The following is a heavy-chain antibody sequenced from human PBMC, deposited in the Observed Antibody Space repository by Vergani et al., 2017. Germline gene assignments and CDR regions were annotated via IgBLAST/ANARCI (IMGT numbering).Heavy chain of an antibody. CDR3: AKHFRGWGNYY. CDR2: IQFDGSNQ. V-gene: IGHV3-30*02. CDR1: GFTLSNYD. Sequence: QVQLVESGGGVVQRGGSLRLSCATSGFTLSNYDMQWIRQGPGKGLEFVAFIQFDGSNQYYADSVKGRFTLSRDFSKNTLYLQMNSLRTDDTATYYCAKHFRGWGNYYWGQGTQVIVSS. J-gene: IGHJ4*02. D-gene: IGHD3-16*01.